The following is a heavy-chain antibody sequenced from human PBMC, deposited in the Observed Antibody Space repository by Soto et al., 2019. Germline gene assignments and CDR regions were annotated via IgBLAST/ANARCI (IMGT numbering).Heavy chain of an antibody. D-gene: IGHD3-3*01. J-gene: IGHJ4*02. V-gene: IGHV3-30*18. Sequence: QVQLVESGGGVVQPGRSLRLSCAASGFTFSSYGMHWVRQAPGKGLEWVAVISYDGSNKYYADSVKGRFTISRDNSKNTLYLQMNSLRAEDTAVYYCAKQLGYDFWSGLDYWGQGTLVAVSS. CDR3: AKQLGYDFWSGLDY. CDR2: ISYDGSNK. CDR1: GFTFSSYG.